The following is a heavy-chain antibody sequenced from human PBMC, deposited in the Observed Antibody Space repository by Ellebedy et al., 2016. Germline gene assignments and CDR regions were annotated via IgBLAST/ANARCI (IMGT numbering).Heavy chain of an antibody. Sequence: GSLRPSXAVYGGSFSGYYWSWIRQPPGKGLEWIGEINHSGSTNYNPSLKSRVTISVDTSKNQFSLKLSSVTAADTAVYYCARGLRITMIVVVITHDAFDIWGQGTMVTVSS. V-gene: IGHV4-34*01. CDR3: ARGLRITMIVVVITHDAFDI. CDR2: INHSGST. J-gene: IGHJ3*02. D-gene: IGHD3-22*01. CDR1: GGSFSGYY.